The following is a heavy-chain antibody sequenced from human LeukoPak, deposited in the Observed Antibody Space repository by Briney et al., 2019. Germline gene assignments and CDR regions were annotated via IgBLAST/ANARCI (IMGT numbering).Heavy chain of an antibody. Sequence: KPGGSLRLSCSASGFTFSSYSMNWVRQAPGKGLEWVSSISSSAYIYYADSVKGRFTISRDNAKDSLYLQMNSLRAEDTAVYYCARDIIRGIIDYWGQGTLVTVSS. J-gene: IGHJ4*02. CDR3: ARDIIRGIIDY. D-gene: IGHD3-10*01. V-gene: IGHV3-21*01. CDR1: GFTFSSYS. CDR2: ISSSAYI.